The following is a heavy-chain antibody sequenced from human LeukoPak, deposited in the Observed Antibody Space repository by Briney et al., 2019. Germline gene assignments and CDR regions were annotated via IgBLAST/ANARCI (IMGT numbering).Heavy chain of an antibody. D-gene: IGHD3-22*01. V-gene: IGHV4-34*01. J-gene: IGHJ4*02. CDR2: INHSGST. CDR3: ARGLHYYDSSVDY. Sequence: SETLSLTCAVYGGSFSGYYWSWIRQPPGKGLEWIGEINHSGSTNYNPSLKSRVTISVDTSKNQFSLKLSSVTAADTAVYYCARGLHYYDSSVDYWGQGTLVTVSS. CDR1: GGSFSGYY.